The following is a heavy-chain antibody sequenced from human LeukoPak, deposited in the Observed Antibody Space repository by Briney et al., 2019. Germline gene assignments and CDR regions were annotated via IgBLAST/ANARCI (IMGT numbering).Heavy chain of an antibody. CDR3: AREGPPETPGIAAAGPDYYYYYGMDV. CDR1: GFTFSSYA. D-gene: IGHD6-13*01. CDR2: ISGSGGNT. V-gene: IGHV3-23*01. J-gene: IGHJ6*02. Sequence: GGSLRLSCVASGFTFSSYAMSWVRQAPGKGLEWVSGISGSGGNTYYADSVKGRFTISRDNSKNTLYVQMNSLRAEDTAVYYCAREGPPETPGIAAAGPDYYYYYGMDVWGQGTTVTVSS.